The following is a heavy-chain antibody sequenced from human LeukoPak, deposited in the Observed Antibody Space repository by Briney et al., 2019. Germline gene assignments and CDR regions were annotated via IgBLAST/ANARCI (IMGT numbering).Heavy chain of an antibody. J-gene: IGHJ4*02. V-gene: IGHV1-2*06. Sequence: ASVKVSCKASGYTFTSYYMHWVRQAPGQGLEWMGRINPNSGGTNYAQKFQGRVTMTRDTSISTAYMELSRLRSDDTAVYYCARDPLRGYGSIRWGQGTLVTVSS. D-gene: IGHD3-10*01. CDR2: INPNSGGT. CDR3: ARDPLRGYGSIR. CDR1: GYTFTSYY.